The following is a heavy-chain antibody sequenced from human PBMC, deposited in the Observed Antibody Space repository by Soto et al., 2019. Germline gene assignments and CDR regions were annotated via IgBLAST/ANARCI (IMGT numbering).Heavy chain of an antibody. CDR3: ASGAGEWLLAPGDY. CDR1: GYTFTIYG. CDR2: ISAYNGNT. J-gene: IGHJ4*02. Sequence: GASVKVSCKASGYTFTIYGISWVRQAPGQGLEWMGWISAYNGNTNYAQKLQGRVTMTTDTSTGTAYMELRSLRSDDTAVYYCASGAGEWLLAPGDYWGQGTLVTVSS. V-gene: IGHV1-18*01. D-gene: IGHD3-3*01.